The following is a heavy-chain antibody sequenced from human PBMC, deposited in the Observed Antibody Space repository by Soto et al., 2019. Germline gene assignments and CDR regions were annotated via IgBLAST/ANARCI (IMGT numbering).Heavy chain of an antibody. D-gene: IGHD3-16*02. Sequence: QVQLVQSGAELKKPGASVKVSCKASGYTFIGYSIHWVRQAPGQGLEWMGRINPNSGETNFAQTFRGRVTMTTDTSISTAFMELSNLTSDDTAVYYCARGGLYSYPYWGQGTLVTVSS. CDR3: ARGGLYSYPY. CDR2: INPNSGET. CDR1: GYTFIGYS. J-gene: IGHJ4*02. V-gene: IGHV1-2*02.